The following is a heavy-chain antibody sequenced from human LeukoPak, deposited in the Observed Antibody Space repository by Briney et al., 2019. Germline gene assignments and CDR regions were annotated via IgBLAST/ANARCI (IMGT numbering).Heavy chain of an antibody. Sequence: ASVKVSCKASGFTFSNSAVQWVRQARGQRLEWIGWIGVASGDTKFAQRFQERVTITRDMSTSTAYMHLRGLSSDDTALYYCAAAGRSYAFDVWGQGTMVTVSS. D-gene: IGHD1-14*01. V-gene: IGHV1-58*01. CDR3: AAAGRSYAFDV. CDR2: IGVASGDT. J-gene: IGHJ3*01. CDR1: GFTFSNSA.